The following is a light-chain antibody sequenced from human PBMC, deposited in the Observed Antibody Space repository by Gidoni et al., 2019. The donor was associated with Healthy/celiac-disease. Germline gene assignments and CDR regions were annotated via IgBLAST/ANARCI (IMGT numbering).Light chain of an antibody. CDR2: GNS. V-gene: IGLV1-40*01. CDR1: TPNIGAGYD. CDR3: QSYDSSLSGSRV. J-gene: IGLJ3*02. Sequence: HSVLTQPPSVSGAPGPRVTISCTGSTPNIGAGYDVHRYQQLPGTAPKLLIYGNSNRPAGVPDRFSGSKSGTSASRASTGLQAEDEADYYCQSYDSSLSGSRVFGGGTKLTVL.